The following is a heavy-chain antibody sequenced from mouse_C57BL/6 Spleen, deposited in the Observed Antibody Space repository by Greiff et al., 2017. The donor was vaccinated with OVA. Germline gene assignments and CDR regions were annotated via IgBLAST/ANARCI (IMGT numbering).Heavy chain of an antibody. Sequence: VKLMESGAELVKPGASVKLSCKASGYTFTEYTIHWVKQRSGQGLEWIGWFYPGSGSIKYNEKFKDKATLTADKSSSTVYMELSRLTSEDSAVYFCARHEDHYDGYPSWFAYWGQGTLVTVSA. CDR3: ARHEDHYDGYPSWFAY. D-gene: IGHD2-3*01. CDR2: FYPGSGSI. J-gene: IGHJ3*01. CDR1: GYTFTEYT. V-gene: IGHV1-62-2*01.